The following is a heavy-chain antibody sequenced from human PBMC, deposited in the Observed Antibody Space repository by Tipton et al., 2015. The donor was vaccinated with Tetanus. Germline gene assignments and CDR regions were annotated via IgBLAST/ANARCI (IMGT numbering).Heavy chain of an antibody. J-gene: IGHJ4*02. V-gene: IGHV4-39*01. CDR3: ARGLDQFKSGNL. Sequence: TLSLTCTVSGGSISSGVYYWGWLRQDPGKGLEWIGRISYSGNTAYNPSLKSRVAISVDTSKNQFSLKLTSVTAADTAVYYCARGLDQFKSGNLWGQGTLVTVSS. CDR2: ISYSGNT. CDR1: GGSISSGVYY. D-gene: IGHD1-26*01.